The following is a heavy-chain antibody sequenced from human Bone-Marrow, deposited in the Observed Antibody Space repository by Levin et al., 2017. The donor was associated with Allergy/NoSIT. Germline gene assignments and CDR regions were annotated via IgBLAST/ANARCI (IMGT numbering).Heavy chain of an antibody. J-gene: IGHJ6*02. V-gene: IGHV3-30*04. Sequence: SCAASGFTFSSYAMHWVRQAPGKGLEWVAVISYDGSNKYYADSVKGRFTISRDNSKNTLYLQMNSLRAEDTAVYYCAREVQSALEWFTYYYYYGMDVWGQGTTVTVSS. CDR2: ISYDGSNK. CDR3: AREVQSALEWFTYYYYYGMDV. D-gene: IGHD3-3*01. CDR1: GFTFSSYA.